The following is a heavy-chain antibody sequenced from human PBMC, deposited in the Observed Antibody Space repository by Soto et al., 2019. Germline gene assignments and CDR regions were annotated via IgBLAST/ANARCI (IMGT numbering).Heavy chain of an antibody. CDR2: ISGSGDNT. CDR1: GFTLSTYA. Sequence: GGSLRLSCAASGFTLSTYAMSWVRQAPGKGLEWVSGISGSGDNTYYADSVKGRFTTSRDNSKNTLYLQMNSLRAEDTAVYYCATCVTIFGGNYYYYYGMDVWGQGTTVTVSS. D-gene: IGHD3-3*01. V-gene: IGHV3-23*01. J-gene: IGHJ6*02. CDR3: ATCVTIFGGNYYYYYGMDV.